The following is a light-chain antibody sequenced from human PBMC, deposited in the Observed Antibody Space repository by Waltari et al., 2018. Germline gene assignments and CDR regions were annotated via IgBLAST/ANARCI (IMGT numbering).Light chain of an antibody. Sequence: DIQMTQSPASLSASVGDRVTITCRTSQTVTTYLNWFQMKPGKAPKLLIYIASNLHSGVPSRFSGSGSGTDFTLTITSLQPEDFATYFCQQSYSFPYTFGQGTLLEIK. V-gene: IGKV1-39*01. CDR1: QTVTTY. CDR3: QQSYSFPYT. CDR2: IAS. J-gene: IGKJ2*01.